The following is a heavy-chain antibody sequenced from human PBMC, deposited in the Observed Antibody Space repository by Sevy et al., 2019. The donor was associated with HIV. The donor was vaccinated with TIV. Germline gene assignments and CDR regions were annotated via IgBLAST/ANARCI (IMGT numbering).Heavy chain of an antibody. Sequence: GGSLRLSCAASGFTFSSYAIHWVRQAPGKGLEWVTLISYDGSNKQYVDSVKGRFSISRDNSKNTVYLQMNSLRAEDTAVYYCAKAWGYQSSGSSLDAFDIWGQGTMVTVS. V-gene: IGHV3-30*18. CDR2: ISYDGSNK. CDR3: AKAWGYQSSGSSLDAFDI. D-gene: IGHD3-22*01. CDR1: GFTFSSYA. J-gene: IGHJ3*02.